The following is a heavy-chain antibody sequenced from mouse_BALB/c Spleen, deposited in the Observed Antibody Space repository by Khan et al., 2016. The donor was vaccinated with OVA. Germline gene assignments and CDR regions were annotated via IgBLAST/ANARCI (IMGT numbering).Heavy chain of an antibody. CDR2: ISYSGST. V-gene: IGHV3-2*02. CDR1: GYSITSGYG. D-gene: IGHD1-2*01. Sequence: EVQLQESGPGLVKPSQSLSLTCNVTGYSITSGYGWNWIRQFPGTKLEWMGYISYSGSTNYNPSLKSRISITRDKSKNQFFLQLNSVTTAYTATYYCARTARIKYWGQGTTLTVSS. J-gene: IGHJ2*01. CDR3: ARTARIKY.